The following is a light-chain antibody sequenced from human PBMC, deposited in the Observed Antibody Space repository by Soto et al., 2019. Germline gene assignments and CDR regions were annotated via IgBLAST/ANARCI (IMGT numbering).Light chain of an antibody. Sequence: QSVLTQPASVSGSPGQSITISCTGTSSDIGSYDRVSWYQQHPGTAPRLMIYEVSNRPSGVPDRFSGSKSGNTASLTISGLQPEDETDYYCTSFTTSKTCIFGTGTKVTVL. CDR3: TSFTTSKTCI. CDR2: EVS. J-gene: IGLJ1*01. V-gene: IGLV2-18*02. CDR1: SSDIGSYDR.